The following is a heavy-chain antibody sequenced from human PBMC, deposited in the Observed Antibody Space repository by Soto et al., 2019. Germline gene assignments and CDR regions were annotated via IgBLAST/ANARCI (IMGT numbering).Heavy chain of an antibody. Sequence: QVQLVESGGGVVQPGRSLRLSCAPSGFTFSNYAMHWVRQAPGKALERVAVISYDGSNKYYADSVKGRFTISRDNSKNTLYLQMNSLRVEDTAMYYCATDKKVLRFFEWAYCSDYLGQGTVVSVSS. J-gene: IGHJ4*02. CDR3: ATDKKVLRFFEWAYCSDY. V-gene: IGHV3-30-3*01. CDR1: GFTFSNYA. D-gene: IGHD3-3*01. CDR2: ISYDGSNK.